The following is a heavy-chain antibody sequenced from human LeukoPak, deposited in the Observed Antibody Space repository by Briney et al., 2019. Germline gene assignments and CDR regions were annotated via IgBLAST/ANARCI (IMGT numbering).Heavy chain of an antibody. Sequence: GRSLRLSCAASGFTFTNYPMHWVRQAPGKGLEWVAVIWYDGSNKYYADSVKGRFTISRDNSKNTLYLQMDSLRAEDTAVCYCARDRLGLYYFDYWGQGTLVTVSS. D-gene: IGHD6-6*01. CDR2: IWYDGSNK. CDR3: ARDRLGLYYFDY. CDR1: GFTFTNYP. J-gene: IGHJ4*02. V-gene: IGHV3-33*01.